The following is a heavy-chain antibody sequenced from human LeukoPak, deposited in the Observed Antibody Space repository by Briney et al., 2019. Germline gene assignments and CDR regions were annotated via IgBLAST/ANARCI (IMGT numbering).Heavy chain of an antibody. CDR3: ARAGYTSGWSLYYLDY. CDR2: ISASGDVT. V-gene: IGHV3-23*01. D-gene: IGHD6-19*01. CDR1: GFTFSKFP. Sequence: GGSLRLSCAASGFTFSKFPMGWVRQAPGRGLEWVSAISASGDVTFYADSLRGRFTISRDDSKNTAYLQMNSLKTEDTAVYYCARAGYTSGWSLYYLDYWGQGTRVTVSS. J-gene: IGHJ4*02.